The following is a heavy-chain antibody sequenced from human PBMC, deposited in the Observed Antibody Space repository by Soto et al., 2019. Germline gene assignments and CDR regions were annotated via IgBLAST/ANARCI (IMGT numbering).Heavy chain of an antibody. J-gene: IGHJ4*02. Sequence: QITLKESGPTLVKPTQTLTLTCTFSGFSLSTSGVGVGWIRQPPGKAPEWLALIYWDDDKRYRPSLDSRFTIAKVTSKNQMVLTMTNMDPGDTATYHCGHYEFWSCVNWGQGTRVTVYS. CDR3: GHYEFWSCVN. CDR2: IYWDDDK. CDR1: GFSLSTSGVG. V-gene: IGHV2-5*02. D-gene: IGHD3-3*01.